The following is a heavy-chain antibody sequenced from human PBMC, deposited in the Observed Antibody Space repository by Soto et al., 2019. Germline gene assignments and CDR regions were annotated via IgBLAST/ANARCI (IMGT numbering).Heavy chain of an antibody. J-gene: IGHJ6*02. V-gene: IGHV1-3*01. Sequence: GASVKVSCKASGYTFTSYAMHWVRQAPGQRLEWMGWINAGNGNTKYSQKFQGRVTITRDTSASTAYMELSSLRSEDTAVYYCASYGLGPPRRGYYYYGMDVWGQGTKVTVPS. CDR3: ASYGLGPPRRGYYYYGMDV. CDR1: GYTFTSYA. CDR2: INAGNGNT. D-gene: IGHD3-10*02.